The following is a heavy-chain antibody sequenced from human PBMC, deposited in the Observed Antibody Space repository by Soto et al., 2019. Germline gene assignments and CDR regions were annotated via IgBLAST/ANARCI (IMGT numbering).Heavy chain of an antibody. D-gene: IGHD3-22*01. J-gene: IGHJ3*02. CDR2: ISGSGGST. CDR1: GFTFSSYA. CDR3: AKLRVWLFPPGNNDAFDI. Sequence: EVQLLESGGGLVQPGGSLRLSCAASGFTFSSYAMSWVRQAPGKGLEWVSAISGSGGSTYYADSVKGRFTISRDNSKNTLYLQMNSLRAEDTAVYYCAKLRVWLFPPGNNDAFDIWGQGTMVTVSS. V-gene: IGHV3-23*01.